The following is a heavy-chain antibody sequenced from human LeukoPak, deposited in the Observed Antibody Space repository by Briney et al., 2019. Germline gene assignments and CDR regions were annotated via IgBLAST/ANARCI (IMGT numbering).Heavy chain of an antibody. CDR3: ARQTGDKGIDY. J-gene: IGHJ4*02. Sequence: GESLKISCKGSGYSFSNYWIGWVRQMPGKGLEWMGIINPGDSDTRYSPSFQGQVTISADKSINTAYLQWSSLRASDTAIYYCARQTGDKGIDYWGQGTLVTVSS. D-gene: IGHD7-27*01. CDR2: INPGDSDT. V-gene: IGHV5-51*01. CDR1: GYSFSNYW.